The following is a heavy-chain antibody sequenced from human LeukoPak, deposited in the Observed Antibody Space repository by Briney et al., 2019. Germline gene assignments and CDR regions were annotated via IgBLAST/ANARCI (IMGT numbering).Heavy chain of an antibody. V-gene: IGHV1-8*03. CDR3: ARPFSYYLPPQV. CDR1: GYTFTSYD. Sequence: ASVKVSCKTSGYTFTSYDINWVRQATGQGLEWMGWMNPNSGNTGYAQKFQGRVTITADESTSTAYMELSSLRSEGTAVYYCARPFSYYLPPQVWGQGTLVTVSS. J-gene: IGHJ4*02. CDR2: MNPNSGNT. D-gene: IGHD1-26*01.